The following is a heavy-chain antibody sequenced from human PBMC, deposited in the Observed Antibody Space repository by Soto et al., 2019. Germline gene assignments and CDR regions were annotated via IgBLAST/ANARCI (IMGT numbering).Heavy chain of an antibody. CDR1: GYTFTTYS. V-gene: IGHV1-3*04. CDR2: LRTSNGDT. D-gene: IGHD2-15*01. Sequence: ASVKVSCKASGYTFTTYSIHWVRQAPGQSLEWMGWLRTSNGDTRYSQEFQGRVTLTRDTSASTAYMELSSLRSEDTAVYYCARDLGGWPDYWGQGTLVTVSS. J-gene: IGHJ4*02. CDR3: ARDLGGWPDY.